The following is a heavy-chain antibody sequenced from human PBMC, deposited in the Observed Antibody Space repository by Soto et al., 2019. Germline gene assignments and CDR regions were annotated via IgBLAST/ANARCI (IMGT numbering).Heavy chain of an antibody. V-gene: IGHV3-30*03. J-gene: IGHJ4*02. CDR1: GFTVSTYG. D-gene: IGHD2-8*02. CDR2: ISRDGGTK. CDR3: TGEVASGY. Sequence: QVQLVESGGGVVQPGRSLRLSCAVSGFTVSTYGMHWVRQAPGKGLEWVAVISRDGGTKYYADSVKGRFTISRDNSRNTLFLEMNSRRGDDRAVYYCTGEVASGYWGQGPLVTVSS.